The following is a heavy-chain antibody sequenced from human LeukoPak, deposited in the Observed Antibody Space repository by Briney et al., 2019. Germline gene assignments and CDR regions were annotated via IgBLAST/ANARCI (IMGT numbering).Heavy chain of an antibody. Sequence: GSLRLSCAASGFTVSSNYMSWVRQAPGKGLEWVSSISRSSSYIYYADSVKGRFTISRDNAQNSLYLQMNSLRAEDTAVYYCARDYEGGGSGSYYAFDIWGQGTMVTVSS. D-gene: IGHD3-10*01. J-gene: IGHJ3*02. CDR3: ARDYEGGGSGSYYAFDI. V-gene: IGHV3-21*01. CDR2: ISRSSSYI. CDR1: GFTVSSNY.